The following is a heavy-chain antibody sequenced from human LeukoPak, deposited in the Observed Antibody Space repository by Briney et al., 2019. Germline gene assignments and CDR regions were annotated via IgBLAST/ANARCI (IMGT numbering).Heavy chain of an antibody. CDR2: IGASGGTT. CDR3: AKGGSSYYYDFDH. Sequence: PGGSLRLSCAASGFTIRNYAMSWVRQAPGKGLEWVSSIGASGGTTYYADSVKGRFTFSRDNFKNTLYLQMNSLRPEDTAVYYCAKGGSSYYYDFDHWDQGTLVTVSS. V-gene: IGHV3-23*01. D-gene: IGHD3-22*01. CDR1: GFTIRNYA. J-gene: IGHJ4*02.